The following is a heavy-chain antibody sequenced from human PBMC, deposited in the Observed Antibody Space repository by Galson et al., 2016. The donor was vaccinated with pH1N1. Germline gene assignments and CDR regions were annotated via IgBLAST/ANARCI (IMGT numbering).Heavy chain of an antibody. V-gene: IGHV3-23*01. CDR2: INDGGGDT. Sequence: SLRLSCAASGFSFSSYAMTWVRQAPGKGLEWVASINDGGGDTYYADSVQGRFTISRDNSKNTVSLQMNSLRAEDTAVFYCARSSDVTAYYGLDVWGQGTTVSVSS. D-gene: IGHD6-6*01. CDR3: ARSSDVTAYYGLDV. J-gene: IGHJ6*02. CDR1: GFSFSSYA.